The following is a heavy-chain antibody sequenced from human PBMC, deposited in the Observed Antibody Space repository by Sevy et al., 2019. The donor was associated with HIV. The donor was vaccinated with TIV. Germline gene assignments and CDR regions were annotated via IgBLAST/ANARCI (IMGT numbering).Heavy chain of an antibody. J-gene: IGHJ4*02. D-gene: IGHD3-10*01. CDR2: ISYDGSNK. CDR3: ARDRGSGKNVFFDY. CDR1: GFTFSSYA. V-gene: IGHV3-30-3*01. Sequence: GSLKISCAASGFTFSSYAMHWVRQAPGKGLEWVAVISYDGSNKYYADSVKGRFTISRDNSKNTLYLQMNSLRTEDTAVYYCARDRGSGKNVFFDYWGQGTLVTVSS.